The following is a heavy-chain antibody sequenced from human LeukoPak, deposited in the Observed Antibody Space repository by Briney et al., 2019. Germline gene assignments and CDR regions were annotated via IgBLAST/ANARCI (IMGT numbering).Heavy chain of an antibody. CDR3: ARGGGATRIDY. V-gene: IGHV4-61*02. CDR2: IYTSGST. J-gene: IGHJ4*02. Sequence: SETLSPTCSVSGDSIRRGTYYWSWIRQPAGKGLEWIGRIYTSGSTSYNPALKSRVTISVDTSKNQFSLKLTSVTAADTAVYYCARGGGATRIDYWGQGTLVTVSS. CDR1: GDSIRRGTYY. D-gene: IGHD3-10*01.